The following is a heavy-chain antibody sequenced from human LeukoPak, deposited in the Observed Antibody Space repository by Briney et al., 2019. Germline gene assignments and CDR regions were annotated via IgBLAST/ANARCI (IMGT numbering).Heavy chain of an antibody. Sequence: ESGPTLVNPTQTLTLTCTFSGFSLSTSGMCVSWIRQPPGKGLEWIGEINHSGSTNYNPSLKSRVTISVDTSKNQFSLKLSSVTAADTAVYYCARGGPYSYGSQPHDYWGQGTLVTVSS. CDR2: INHSGST. V-gene: IGHV4-39*07. CDR1: GFSLSTSGM. J-gene: IGHJ4*02. D-gene: IGHD5-18*01. CDR3: ARGGPYSYGSQPHDY.